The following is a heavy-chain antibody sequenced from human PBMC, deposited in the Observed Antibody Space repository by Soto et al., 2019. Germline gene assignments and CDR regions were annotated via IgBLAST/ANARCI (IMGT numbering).Heavy chain of an antibody. CDR3: ASWLEREHAFDI. CDR1: GITVSGNKY. CDR2: LYDSLGT. V-gene: IGHV3-53*01. D-gene: IGHD6-19*01. Sequence: DVQLVESGGGLIQPGGSLRLSCEASGITVSGNKYLTWVRQAPGKGLEWVSALYDSLGTYYADSVKGRFTISRDSSENTLYLQMNSLGPDDTAVYYCASWLEREHAFDIWGLGTMVTVSS. J-gene: IGHJ3*02.